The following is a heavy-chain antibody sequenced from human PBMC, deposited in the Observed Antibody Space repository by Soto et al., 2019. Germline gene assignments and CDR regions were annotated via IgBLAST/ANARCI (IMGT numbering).Heavy chain of an antibody. V-gene: IGHV3-23*01. CDR2: ITGNGVYT. CDR3: AKHRGAYCSGACYVDF. D-gene: IGHD2-15*01. CDR1: GFTFNNYA. Sequence: EVQLLESGGGLVQPGGSLRLSCAASGFTFNNYAMSWVRQAPGKGLEWVSVITGNGVYTYYADSVKGRFTISRDSPRNTLYLEMNSLRVEDSAQYYCAKHRGAYCSGACYVDFWGQGTLVTVSS. J-gene: IGHJ4*02.